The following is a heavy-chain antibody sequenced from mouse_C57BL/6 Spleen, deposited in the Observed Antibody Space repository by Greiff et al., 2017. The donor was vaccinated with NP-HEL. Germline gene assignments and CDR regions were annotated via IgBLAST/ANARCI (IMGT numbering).Heavy chain of an antibody. D-gene: IGHD2-1*01. Sequence: EVMLVESGGGLVQPGGSLSLSCAASGFTFTDYYMSWVRQPPGKALEWLGFIRNKANGYTTEYSASVKGRFTISRDNSQSILYLQMKALRAEDSATYYCARWGGNGLDYWGQGTTLTVSS. V-gene: IGHV7-3*01. CDR1: GFTFTDYY. CDR2: IRNKANGYTT. J-gene: IGHJ2*01. CDR3: ARWGGNGLDY.